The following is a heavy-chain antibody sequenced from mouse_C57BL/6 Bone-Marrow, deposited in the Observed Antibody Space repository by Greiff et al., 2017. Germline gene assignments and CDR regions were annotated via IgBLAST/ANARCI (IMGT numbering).Heavy chain of an antibody. CDR3: AQGRSFDY. CDR1: GYTFTSYT. V-gene: IGHV1-4*01. CDR2: INPSSGYT. Sequence: QVQLQQSGAELARPGASVKMSCKASGYTFTSYTMHWVKQRPGQGLEWIGYINPSSGYTKYNQKFKDKATLTADKSSSTAYMQLSSLTSEDSAVXYCAQGRSFDYWGQGTTLTVSS. J-gene: IGHJ2*01.